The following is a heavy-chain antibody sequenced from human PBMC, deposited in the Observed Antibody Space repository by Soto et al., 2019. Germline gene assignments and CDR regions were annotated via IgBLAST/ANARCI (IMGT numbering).Heavy chain of an antibody. CDR1: GFTVSSYA. CDR3: ASWGDFWSGLDY. V-gene: IGHV3-23*01. D-gene: IGHD3-3*01. Sequence: GGPLRLSCAPSGFTVSSYAMSWVRQAPGKGLEWVSAISGSGGSTYYADSVKGRFTISRDNSKNTLYLQMNSLRAEDTAVYYCASWGDFWSGLDYWGQGTLVTVSS. CDR2: ISGSGGST. J-gene: IGHJ4*02.